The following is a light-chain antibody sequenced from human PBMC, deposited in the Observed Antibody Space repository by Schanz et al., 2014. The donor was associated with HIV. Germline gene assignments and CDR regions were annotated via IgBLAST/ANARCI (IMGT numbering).Light chain of an antibody. CDR1: SSNIGINT. Sequence: QSVLTQPPSASGTPGQRVTISCSGSSSNIGINTVNWYQHLPGTAPKLLIYAGNQRASGVPDRLSGSGSGTSASLAISGLQSEDEADYYCAGWDDSLKVWVFGGGTKPTVL. J-gene: IGLJ3*02. CDR2: AGN. CDR3: AGWDDSLKVWV. V-gene: IGLV1-44*01.